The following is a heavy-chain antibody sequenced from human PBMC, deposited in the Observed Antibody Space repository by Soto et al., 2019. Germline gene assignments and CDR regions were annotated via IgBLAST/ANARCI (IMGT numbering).Heavy chain of an antibody. Sequence: EVQLVESGGGLVQPGGSLRLFCAASGFTVSSNYMSWVRQAPGKGLEWVSILSSGGTTYYPDSLQGRFTISRDNSKNTLYLQMSSLRAEDTAIYYCVGGALAYWGQGTLVTVSS. CDR3: VGGALAY. J-gene: IGHJ4*02. CDR2: LSSGGTT. V-gene: IGHV3-66*01. CDR1: GFTVSSNY. D-gene: IGHD3-3*02.